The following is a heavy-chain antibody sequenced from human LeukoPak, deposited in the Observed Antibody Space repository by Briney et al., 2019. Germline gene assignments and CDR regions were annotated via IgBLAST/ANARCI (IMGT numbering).Heavy chain of an antibody. CDR1: GYTFTGYY. Sequence: GASVKVSCKASGYTFTGYYMHWVRQAPGQGLEWMGWINPNSGGTDYAQKFQGRVTMTRDTSISTAYMELSRLRSDDTAVYYCARVRGAGVPCDYWGQGTLVTVSS. CDR2: INPNSGGT. V-gene: IGHV1-2*02. CDR3: ARVRGAGVPCDY. D-gene: IGHD3-10*01. J-gene: IGHJ4*02.